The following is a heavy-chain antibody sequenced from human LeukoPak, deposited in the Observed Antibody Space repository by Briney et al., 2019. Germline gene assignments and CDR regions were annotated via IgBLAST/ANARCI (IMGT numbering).Heavy chain of an antibody. D-gene: IGHD4-17*01. CDR3: AREGTTGHGINDQGLDY. J-gene: IGHJ4*02. Sequence: GGSLRLSCAASGFTVSPNYMSWVRQPPGKGLEWVSVIKSGGDTRYADSVKGRFTISRDNSKNTVYLQMNSLAAEDTAVYFCAREGTTGHGINDQGLDYWGQGALVTVSS. CDR1: GFTVSPNY. CDR2: IKSGGDT. V-gene: IGHV3-66*01.